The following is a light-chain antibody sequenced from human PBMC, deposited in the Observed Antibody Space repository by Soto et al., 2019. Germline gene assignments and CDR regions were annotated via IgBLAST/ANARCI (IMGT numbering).Light chain of an antibody. Sequence: EIVLTQSPGTLSLSPGERATLSCRASQSVSSSYLAWYQQKPGQAPRLLIYGASSRATGVQARFSGTGSGTDFDLTSSSRVSEYVAVYYCQQYGSSQLTFGGGTKVEIK. CDR2: GAS. V-gene: IGKV3-20*01. J-gene: IGKJ4*01. CDR1: QSVSSSY. CDR3: QQYGSSQLT.